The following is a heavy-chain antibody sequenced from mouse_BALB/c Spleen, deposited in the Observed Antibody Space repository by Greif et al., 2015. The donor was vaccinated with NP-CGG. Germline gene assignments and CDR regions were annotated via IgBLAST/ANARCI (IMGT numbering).Heavy chain of an antibody. D-gene: IGHD2-3*01. V-gene: IGHV5-6*01. J-gene: IGHJ4*01. CDR1: GFTFSSYG. CDR2: ISSGGSYT. Sequence: EVKLVESGGDLVKPGGSLKLSCAASGFTFSSYGMSWVRQTPDKRLEWVATISSGGSYTYYPDSVKGRFTISRDNAKNTLYLQMSSLKSEDTAMYYCARWLLRGAMDYWGQGTSVTVSS. CDR3: ARWLLRGAMDY.